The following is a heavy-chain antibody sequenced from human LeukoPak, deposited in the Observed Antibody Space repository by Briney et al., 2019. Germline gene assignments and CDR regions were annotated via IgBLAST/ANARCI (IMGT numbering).Heavy chain of an antibody. CDR3: AREGYYDILTATNLFDY. CDR2: IYTSGST. Sequence: PSETLSLTCTVSGGPISSYYWSWIRQPAGKGLEWIGRIYTSGSTNYNPSLKSRVTISVDKSKNQFSLKLSSVTAADTAVYYCAREGYYDILTATNLFDYWGQGTLVTVSS. D-gene: IGHD3-9*01. CDR1: GGPISSYY. J-gene: IGHJ4*02. V-gene: IGHV4-4*07.